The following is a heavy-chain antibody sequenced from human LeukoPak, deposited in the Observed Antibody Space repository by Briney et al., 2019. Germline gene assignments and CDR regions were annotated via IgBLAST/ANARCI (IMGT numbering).Heavy chain of an antibody. CDR3: AKDLYSNYSVGDY. Sequence: GGSLRLSCAASGFTFSSYAITWVRQAPGKGLEWVSAARSNGAKTYYADSVKGRFIISRDNSKNTLYLQMNSLRAEDTAVYYCAKDLYSNYSVGDYCGQGTLVTLSA. CDR2: ARSNGAKT. D-gene: IGHD4-11*01. V-gene: IGHV3-23*01. J-gene: IGHJ4*02. CDR1: GFTFSSYA.